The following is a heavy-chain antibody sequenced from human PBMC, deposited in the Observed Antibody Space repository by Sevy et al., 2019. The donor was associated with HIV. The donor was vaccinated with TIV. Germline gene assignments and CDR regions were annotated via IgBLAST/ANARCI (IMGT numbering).Heavy chain of an antibody. D-gene: IGHD1-26*01. CDR1: GFTFGDYA. CDR3: ARGPPDGSYDYFDS. J-gene: IGHJ4*02. V-gene: IGHV3-21*06. Sequence: GGSLRLSFTTSGFTFGDYAMSWVRQAPGKGLQWVSSISGSSNYIYYAESLKGRFIISRDNVKDTVFLQMNSLRADDTAVYYCARGPPDGSYDYFDSWGQGTLVTVSS. CDR2: ISGSSNYI.